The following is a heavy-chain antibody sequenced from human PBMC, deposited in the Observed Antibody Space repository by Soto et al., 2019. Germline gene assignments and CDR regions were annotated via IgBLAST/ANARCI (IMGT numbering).Heavy chain of an antibody. V-gene: IGHV3-30*18. J-gene: IGHJ4*02. CDR1: GFTFSSHG. Sequence: QVQLVESGGGVVQPGRSLRLSCAASGFTFSSHGMHWVRQAPGKGLEWVAVISYDGSNKYYADSVKGRFTISRDNSKNTLYLQMNSLRAEDTAVYYCANGQGDYSNYFDYWGQGTLVTVSS. CDR3: ANGQGDYSNYFDY. D-gene: IGHD4-4*01. CDR2: ISYDGSNK.